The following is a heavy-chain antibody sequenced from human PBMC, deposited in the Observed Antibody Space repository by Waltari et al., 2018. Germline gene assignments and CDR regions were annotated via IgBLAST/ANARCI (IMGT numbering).Heavy chain of an antibody. CDR3: ARGEGCSSTSCYDNWFDP. CDR2: IIPIFGTA. V-gene: IGHV1-69*05. J-gene: IGHJ5*02. D-gene: IGHD2-2*01. CDR1: GGTFSSYA. Sequence: QVQLVQSGAEVKKPGSSVKVSCKASGGTFSSYAISWVRQAPGQGLEWMGGIIPIFGTANYAHKFQGRVTITTDESTSTAYIELSSLRSEDTAVYYCARGEGCSSTSCYDNWFDPWGQGTLVTVSS.